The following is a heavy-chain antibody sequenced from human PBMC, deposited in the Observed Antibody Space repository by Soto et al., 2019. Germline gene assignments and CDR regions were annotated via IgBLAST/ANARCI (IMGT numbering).Heavy chain of an antibody. CDR2: IVVGSGNT. D-gene: IGHD4-4*01. CDR1: GSTFTSSA. V-gene: IGHV1-58*01. CDR3: AADYSNYWYYYGMDV. J-gene: IGHJ6*02. Sequence: SVKVSCKASGSTFTSSAVQWVRQARGQRLEWIGWIVVGSGNTNYAQKFQERVTITRDMSTSTAYMELSSLRSEDTAVYYCAADYSNYWYYYGMDVWGQGTTVTVSS.